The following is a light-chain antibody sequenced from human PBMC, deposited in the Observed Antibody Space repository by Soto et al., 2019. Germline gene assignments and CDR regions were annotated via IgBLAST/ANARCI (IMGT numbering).Light chain of an antibody. J-gene: IGLJ1*01. V-gene: IGLV1-40*01. CDR3: RSYDSSLRYV. CDR2: GNS. CDR1: SSNIGAGYD. Sequence: QSVLTQPPSVSGAPGQRVTISCTGSSSNIGAGYDVHWYQQLPGTAPKLLIYGNSNRPSGVPDRFSGSKSGTSASLAITGLQAEDEADYHCRSYDSSLRYVFGTGTKVTVL.